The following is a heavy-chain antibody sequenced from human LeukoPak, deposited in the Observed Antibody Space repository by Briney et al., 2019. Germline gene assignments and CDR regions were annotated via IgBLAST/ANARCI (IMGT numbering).Heavy chain of an antibody. Sequence: KPSETLSLPCAVSGYSISSGYYWGWIRQPPGEGRGGVGSIYHSGSTYYNPSLKSRVTISVDTSKNQFSLKLSSVTAADTAVYYCARDERRDGYVNAFDIWGQGTMVTVSS. CDR2: IYHSGST. CDR3: ARDERRDGYVNAFDI. CDR1: GYSISSGYY. D-gene: IGHD5-24*01. V-gene: IGHV4-38-2*02. J-gene: IGHJ3*02.